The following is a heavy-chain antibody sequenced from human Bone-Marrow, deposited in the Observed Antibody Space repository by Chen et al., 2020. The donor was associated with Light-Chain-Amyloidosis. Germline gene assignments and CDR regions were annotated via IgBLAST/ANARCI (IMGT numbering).Heavy chain of an antibody. D-gene: IGHD3-3*01. Sequence: QVQLQQWGAGLLKPSETLSLTCAVYGGSFSGYYWSWIRQHPGKGLEWIGEINHSGSTNYNPSLKSRVTISVDTSKNQFSLKLSSVTAADTAVYYCARGTHYDFWSGYYYYYMDVWGKGTTVTVSS. CDR1: GGSFSGYY. CDR3: ARGTHYDFWSGYYYYYMDV. J-gene: IGHJ6*03. V-gene: IGHV4-34*01. CDR2: INHSGST.